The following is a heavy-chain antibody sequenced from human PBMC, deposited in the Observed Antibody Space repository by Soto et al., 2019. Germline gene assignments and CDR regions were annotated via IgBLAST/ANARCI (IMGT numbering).Heavy chain of an antibody. CDR3: AGRSATMVRGASGWAYGMDV. J-gene: IGHJ6*02. Sequence: QVQVVESGGGLVQPGGSLRLSCAASGFSFSDSSMSWIRQAPGKGLEWLLTSRGSGRSTEYADSVKGRFTTSRDNAKNSLYLQMNTLRAEDTAVYYCAGRSATMVRGASGWAYGMDVWGQGTTVTVSS. CDR2: SRGSGRST. V-gene: IGHV3-11*05. D-gene: IGHD3-10*01. CDR1: GFSFSDSS.